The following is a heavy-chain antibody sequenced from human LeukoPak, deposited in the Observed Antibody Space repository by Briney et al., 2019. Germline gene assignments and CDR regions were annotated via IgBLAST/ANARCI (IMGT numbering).Heavy chain of an antibody. J-gene: IGHJ4*02. V-gene: IGHV1-2*02. Sequence: ASVKVSCKASGYTFTGYYMHWVRQAPGQGPEWMGWINPSSGGTNYAQKFQGGVTMTRDTSINTAYMELSRLRSDDTAVYYCARVGVVGATVDYWGQGTLVTVSS. CDR2: INPSSGGT. D-gene: IGHD1-26*01. CDR3: ARVGVVGATVDY. CDR1: GYTFTGYY.